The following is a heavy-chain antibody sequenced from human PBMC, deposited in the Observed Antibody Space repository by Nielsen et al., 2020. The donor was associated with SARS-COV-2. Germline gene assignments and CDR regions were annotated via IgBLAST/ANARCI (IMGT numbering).Heavy chain of an antibody. D-gene: IGHD3-10*01. CDR3: AREGHSQSVIVINSYVDY. J-gene: IGHJ4*02. Sequence: WIRQPPGKGLEWVSAISGSGGSTYYADFVKDRFTISRGNSKNTLYLEMKSLRAEDTAVYYCAREGHSQSVIVINSYVDYWGQGTLVTVSS. V-gene: IGHV3-23*01. CDR2: ISGSGGST.